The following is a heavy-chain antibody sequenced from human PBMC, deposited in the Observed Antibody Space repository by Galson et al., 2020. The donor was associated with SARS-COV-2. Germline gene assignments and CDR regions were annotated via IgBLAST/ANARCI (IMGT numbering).Heavy chain of an antibody. Sequence: GGSLRLSCAASGFTFSNYWMHWVRQGPGKGPVWVSRINSDGSTTGYADSVKGRFTISRDNAKNTVYLQMNSVRAEDTAVYYCARGGPNDSSGYYPGYWGQGTLDTVSS. CDR1: GFTFSNYW. CDR2: INSDGSTT. V-gene: IGHV3-74*01. D-gene: IGHD3-22*01. CDR3: ARGGPNDSSGYYPGY. J-gene: IGHJ4*02.